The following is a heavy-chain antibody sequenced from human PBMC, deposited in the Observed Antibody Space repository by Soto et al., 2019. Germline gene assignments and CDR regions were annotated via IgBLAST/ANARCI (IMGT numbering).Heavy chain of an antibody. D-gene: IGHD3-9*01. CDR1: GGTFSSYA. CDR3: ARKGILTGSGMDV. V-gene: IGHV1-69*13. CDR2: IIPIFGTA. J-gene: IGHJ6*02. Sequence: GASVKASCKASGGTFSSYAISWVRQAPRQGLEWMGGIIPIFGTANYAQKFQGRVTITADESTSTAYMELSSLRSEDTSVYYCARKGILTGSGMDVWGQGTTVTVSS.